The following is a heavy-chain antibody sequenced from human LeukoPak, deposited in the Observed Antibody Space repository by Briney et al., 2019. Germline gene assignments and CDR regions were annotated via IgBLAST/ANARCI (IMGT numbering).Heavy chain of an antibody. CDR1: GFTFSSYA. D-gene: IGHD2-2*01. CDR3: AKDVVVVPAAIGSFDD. Sequence: GGSLRLSCAASGFTFSSYAMSWVRQAPGKGLEWVSAISGSGGSTYYADSVKGRFTISRDNSKNTLYLQMNSLRVEDTAQYYCAKDVVVVPAAIGSFDDWGQGTLVTVSS. V-gene: IGHV3-23*01. J-gene: IGHJ4*02. CDR2: ISGSGGST.